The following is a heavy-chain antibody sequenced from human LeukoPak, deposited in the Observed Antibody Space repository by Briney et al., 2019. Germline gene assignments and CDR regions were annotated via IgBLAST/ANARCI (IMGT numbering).Heavy chain of an antibody. J-gene: IGHJ5*02. V-gene: IGHV4-34*01. CDR2: INHSGST. D-gene: IGHD6-19*01. CDR3: ARGAIAVAGLFWFDP. CDR1: GGSFSGYY. Sequence: KSSETLSLTCAVYGGSFSGYYWSWIRQPPGKRLEWIGEINHSGSTNYNPSLKSRVTISVDTSKNQFSLKLSSVTAADTAVYYCARGAIAVAGLFWFDPWGQGTLVTVSS.